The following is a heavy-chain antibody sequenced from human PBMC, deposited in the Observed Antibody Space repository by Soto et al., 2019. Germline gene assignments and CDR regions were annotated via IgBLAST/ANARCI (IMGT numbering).Heavy chain of an antibody. CDR1: GGSISTSSHY. J-gene: IGHJ4*02. D-gene: IGHD3-22*01. CDR2: IYYSGST. CDR3: ARRREDDSSGYHHIDY. Sequence: QLQLQESGPGLVKPSETLSLTCTVSGGSISTSSHYWDWFRQPPGKGLEWIGSIYYSGSTYYNPSLKSRVTMPVDTSKNQFSLWLSSVTAADTAVYYCARRREDDSSGYHHIDYWGRGTLVTVSS. V-gene: IGHV4-39*01.